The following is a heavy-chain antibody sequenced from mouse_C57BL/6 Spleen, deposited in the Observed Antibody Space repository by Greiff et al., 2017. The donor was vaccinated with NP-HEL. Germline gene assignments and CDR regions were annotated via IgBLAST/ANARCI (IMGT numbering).Heavy chain of an antibody. J-gene: IGHJ4*01. V-gene: IGHV1-55*01. Sequence: QVHVKQSGAELVKPGASVKMSCKASGYTFTSYWITWVKQRPGQGLEWIGDIYPGSGSTNYNEKFKSKATLTVDTSSSTAYMQLSSLTSEDSAVYYCAKGARAMDYWGQGTSVTVSS. CDR1: GYTFTSYW. CDR3: AKGARAMDY. CDR2: IYPGSGST.